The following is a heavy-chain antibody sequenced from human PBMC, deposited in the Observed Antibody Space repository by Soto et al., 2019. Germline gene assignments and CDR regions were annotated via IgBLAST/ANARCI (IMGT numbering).Heavy chain of an antibody. V-gene: IGHV3-30*18. CDR3: AKDLGSGKPYYYYAMDV. D-gene: IGHD3-10*01. CDR2: ISYDGSNK. Sequence: GGSLRLSCAASGFIFSKYGMHWVRQAPGKGLEWVAVISYDGSNKYYAESVKGRFIISRDKSENTLYLQMNSLRAEGTALYYCAKDLGSGKPYYYYAMDVWGQGTTVTVSS. J-gene: IGHJ6*02. CDR1: GFIFSKYG.